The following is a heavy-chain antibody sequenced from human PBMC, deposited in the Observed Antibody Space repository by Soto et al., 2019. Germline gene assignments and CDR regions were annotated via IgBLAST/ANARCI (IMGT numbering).Heavy chain of an antibody. Sequence: ETLSLTCAVHGGSFSGYSWSWIRQPPGKGLEWIGEINHRGSTNYNPSLKSRVTVSVDTSKNQFSLKVTSVTAADTAVYYCAGHCTTTSCYWRFDPWGQGTLVTVSS. CDR2: INHRGST. D-gene: IGHD2-2*01. CDR1: GGSFSGYS. J-gene: IGHJ5*02. CDR3: AGHCTTTSCYWRFDP. V-gene: IGHV4-34*01.